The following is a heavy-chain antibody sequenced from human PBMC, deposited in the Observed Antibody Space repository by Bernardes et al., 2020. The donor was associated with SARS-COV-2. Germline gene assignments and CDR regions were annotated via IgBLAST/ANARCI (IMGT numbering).Heavy chain of an antibody. Sequence: GGSLRLSCAASGFTFSDFYMNWIRQAPGKGLEWLSYISSSGTYANYADSVKGRFTISRDNAKNSLYLQIHSLRAEDTAVYYCARGKVGLWTGAVFDYCGQGTLVTVSS. V-gene: IGHV3-11*06. D-gene: IGHD1-1*01. CDR3: ARGKVGLWTGAVFDY. CDR1: GFTFSDFY. CDR2: ISSSGTYA. J-gene: IGHJ4*02.